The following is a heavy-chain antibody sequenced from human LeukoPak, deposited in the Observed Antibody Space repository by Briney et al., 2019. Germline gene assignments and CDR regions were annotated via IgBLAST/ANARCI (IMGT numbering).Heavy chain of an antibody. CDR1: GFTFTSYA. D-gene: IGHD6-13*01. Sequence: PGGSLRLSCAASGFTFTSYAMSWVRQAPGKGLEWVSAISGSGGTTYYADSVKGRFTISRDNSKNTLYLQMNSLGAEDTAVYYCAKGSTWTLYYFDHWGQGTLVTVST. J-gene: IGHJ4*02. CDR2: ISGSGGTT. V-gene: IGHV3-23*01. CDR3: AKGSTWTLYYFDH.